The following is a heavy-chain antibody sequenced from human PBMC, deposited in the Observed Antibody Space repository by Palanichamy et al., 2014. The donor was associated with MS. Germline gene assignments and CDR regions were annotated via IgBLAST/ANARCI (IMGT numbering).Heavy chain of an antibody. CDR2: IRSKAYGGTT. V-gene: IGHV3-49*04. J-gene: IGHJ4*02. CDR1: GFTFGDYA. CDR3: AKCVPIAGPSFGY. Sequence: EVRLVESGGDLVQPGRSLRLSCTVSGFTFGDYAVTWVRQAPGKGLEWVGFIRSKAYGGTTEYAASVKGRFIISRDDSKDTAYLQMNSLKTDDTAVYYCAKCVPIAGPSFGYWGQGTLVTVSS. D-gene: IGHD2-15*01.